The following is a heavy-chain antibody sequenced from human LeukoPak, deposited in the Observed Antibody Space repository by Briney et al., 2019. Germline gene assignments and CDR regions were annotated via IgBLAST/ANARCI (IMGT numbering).Heavy chain of an antibody. CDR2: IYTSGIT. J-gene: IGHJ5*02. CDR1: GGSISSYY. CDR3: ARGPGCSSPNCHNWFDP. V-gene: IGHV4-4*07. Sequence: SETLSLTCTVSGGSISSYYWGWIRQPAGKGLEWIGRIYTSGITDYNPALKSRVTMSVDTSKNQVSLKLSSVTAADTAVYFCARGPGCSSPNCHNWFDPWGQGTLVTVSS. D-gene: IGHD2-2*01.